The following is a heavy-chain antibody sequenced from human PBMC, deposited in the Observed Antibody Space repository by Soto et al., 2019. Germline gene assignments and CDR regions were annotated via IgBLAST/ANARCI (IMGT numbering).Heavy chain of an antibody. CDR3: ARDRSAQWELLSGFDP. CDR1: GFTFSSYG. J-gene: IGHJ5*02. D-gene: IGHD1-26*01. Sequence: QVQLVESGGGVVQPGRSLRLSCAASGFTFSSYGMHWVRQAPGKGLEWVAVIWYDGSNKYYADSVKGRFTISRDNSKNPLYLQMNSLRAEDTAVYYCARDRSAQWELLSGFDPWGQGTLVTVSS. V-gene: IGHV3-33*01. CDR2: IWYDGSNK.